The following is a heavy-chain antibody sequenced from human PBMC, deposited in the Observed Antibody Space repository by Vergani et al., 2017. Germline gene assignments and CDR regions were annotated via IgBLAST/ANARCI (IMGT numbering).Heavy chain of an antibody. J-gene: IGHJ3*02. CDR2: IIPIFGTA. D-gene: IGHD1-1*01. CDR3: AREFGTTGTVAFDI. CDR1: GGTFSNYA. V-gene: IGHV1-69*06. Sequence: QVQLVQAGAEVKKPGSSVKVSCKAFGGTFSNYAVRWVRQAPGQGLEWMGGIIPIFGTANYAQKFQGRVTITADKATSTAYIELSSLRSEDTAVYYWAREFGTTGTVAFDIWGQGTMVIVSS.